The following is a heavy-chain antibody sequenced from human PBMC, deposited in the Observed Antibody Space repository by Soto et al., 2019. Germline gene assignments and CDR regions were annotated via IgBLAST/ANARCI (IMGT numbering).Heavy chain of an antibody. CDR2: SSDSGTFT. J-gene: IGHJ4*02. Sequence: PGGSLRLSCAASGFTFSGYYMSWIRQAPGKGLEWLSYSSDSGTFTRYADSVKGRFSISRDNAKNSLYLQINSLRGEDTAIYYCARSGDNYNLLDYWGQGTPVTVSS. CDR3: ARSGDNYNLLDY. D-gene: IGHD1-1*01. V-gene: IGHV3-11*06. CDR1: GFTFSGYY.